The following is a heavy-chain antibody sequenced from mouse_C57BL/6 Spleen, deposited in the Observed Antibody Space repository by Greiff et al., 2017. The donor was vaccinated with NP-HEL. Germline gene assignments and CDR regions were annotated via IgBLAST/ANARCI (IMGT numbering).Heavy chain of an antibody. D-gene: IGHD2-1*01. Sequence: VQLQQSGAELVKPGASVKISCKASGYAFSSYWMNWVKQRPGKGLEWIGQIYPGDGDTNYNGKFKGKATLTADKSSSTAYMQLRSLTSEDSAVYFCARSSYYGTYYAMDYWGQGTSVTVSS. CDR3: ARSSYYGTYYAMDY. J-gene: IGHJ4*01. CDR2: IYPGDGDT. V-gene: IGHV1-80*01. CDR1: GYAFSSYW.